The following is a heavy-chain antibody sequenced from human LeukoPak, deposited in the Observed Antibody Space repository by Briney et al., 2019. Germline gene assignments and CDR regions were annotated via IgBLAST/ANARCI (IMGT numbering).Heavy chain of an antibody. CDR1: GYTFTGYY. J-gene: IGHJ4*02. D-gene: IGHD2-2*01. V-gene: IGHV1-2*04. CDR3: AREYCSSTSCQKIFDY. Sequence: GASVKVSCKASGYTFTGYYMHWVRQAPGQGLEWMGWINPNSGGTSYAQKFQGWVTMTRGTSISTAYMELSRLRSGVTAVYYCAREYCSSTSCQKIFDYWGQGTLVTVSS. CDR2: INPNSGGT.